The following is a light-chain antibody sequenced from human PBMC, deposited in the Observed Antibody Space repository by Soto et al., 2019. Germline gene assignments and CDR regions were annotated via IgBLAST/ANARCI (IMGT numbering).Light chain of an antibody. CDR2: GAS. J-gene: IGKJ2*01. V-gene: IGKV3-20*01. Sequence: EMVLTQSPGPLSLSPGERATLSCRASQSVSSSYLAWYQQKPGQAPRLLIYGASSRATGIPDRFSGSGSGTDFTLTISRLEPEDFAVYYCQQYGNSPPYTFGQGTKLEIK. CDR3: QQYGNSPPYT. CDR1: QSVSSSY.